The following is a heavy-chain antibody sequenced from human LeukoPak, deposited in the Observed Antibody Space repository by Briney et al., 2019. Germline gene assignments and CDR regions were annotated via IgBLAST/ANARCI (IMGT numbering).Heavy chain of an antibody. CDR1: GGSFSTNNPF. CDR2: IHYNGSI. V-gene: IGHV4-39*07. J-gene: IGHJ5*02. Sequence: PSETLSLTCTVSGGSFSTNNPFWGWLRQPPGTGLEWIGTIHYNGSIYYNPSLTSRVTLSIDTSKSQFSLKLNSVTAADSAVFYCVRPKSYGGIYLGEFDPWGQGTLVTVSS. D-gene: IGHD1-26*01. CDR3: VRPKSYGGIYLGEFDP.